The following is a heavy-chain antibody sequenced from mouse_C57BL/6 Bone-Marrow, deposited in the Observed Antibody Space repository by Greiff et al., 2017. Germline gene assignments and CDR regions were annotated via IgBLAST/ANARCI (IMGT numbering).Heavy chain of an antibody. V-gene: IGHV1-18*01. D-gene: IGHD2-10*01. CDR3: ARSYYYYAMDY. CDR2: INPNNGGT. Sequence: EVQLQQSGPELVKPGASVKIPCKASGYTFTDYNMDWVKQSHGKSLEWIGDINPNNGGTIYNQKFKGKATFTVDKSSSTAYMELRSLTSEDTAVYYCARSYYYYAMDYWGQGTSVTVSS. CDR1: GYTFTDYN. J-gene: IGHJ4*01.